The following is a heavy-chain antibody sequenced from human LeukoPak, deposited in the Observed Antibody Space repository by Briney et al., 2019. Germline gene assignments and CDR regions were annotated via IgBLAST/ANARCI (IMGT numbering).Heavy chain of an antibody. CDR1: GGSISSYY. J-gene: IGHJ3*02. D-gene: IGHD3-22*01. V-gene: IGHV4-4*07. CDR3: ARTSYDTTNDAFDI. Sequence: SETLSLTCTVCGGSISSYYWSWIRQPAGKGLELIGRIYTSGSTNYNPSLRSRVTMSVDTSKNQFSLRLRSVTAADTAVYYCARTSYDTTNDAFDIWGQGTMVTVSS. CDR2: IYTSGST.